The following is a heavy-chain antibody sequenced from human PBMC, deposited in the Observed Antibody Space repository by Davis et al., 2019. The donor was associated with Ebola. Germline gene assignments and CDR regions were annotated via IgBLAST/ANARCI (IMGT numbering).Heavy chain of an antibody. V-gene: IGHV4-59*01. J-gene: IGHJ5*02. D-gene: IGHD1-7*01. Sequence: PSETLSLTCTVSGGSISSYYWSWIRQPPGKGLEWIGYIYYSGSTNYNPSLKSRVTISVDTSKNQFSLKLSSVTAADTAVYYCARVDGTYNWNYHWFDPWGQGTLVTVSS. CDR3: ARVDGTYNWNYHWFDP. CDR2: IYYSGST. CDR1: GGSISSYY.